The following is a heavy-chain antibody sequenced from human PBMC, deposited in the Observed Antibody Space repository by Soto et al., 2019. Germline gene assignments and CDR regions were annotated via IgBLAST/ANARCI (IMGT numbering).Heavy chain of an antibody. V-gene: IGHV1-69*01. CDR1: GGTFSSYA. D-gene: IGHD5-12*01. J-gene: IGHJ4*02. CDR2: IIPIFGTA. CDR3: ARDPEGGYHHFDY. Sequence: QVQLVQSGAEVKKPGSSVKVSCKASGGTFSSYAISWVRQAPGHGLEWMGGIIPIFGTANYAQKFKGRVTITADESTSTAYMELSSLRSEDTAVYYGARDPEGGYHHFDYWGQGTLVTVAS.